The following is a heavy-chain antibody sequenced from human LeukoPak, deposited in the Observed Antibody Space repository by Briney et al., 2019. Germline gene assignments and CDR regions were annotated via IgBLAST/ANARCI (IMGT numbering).Heavy chain of an antibody. Sequence: PSETLSLTCTVSGGSISSSSYYWGWIRQPPGKGLEWIGSIYYSGSTYYSPSLKSRVTISVDTSKNQFSLKLSSVTAADTAVYYCARDRGYSYGRPDAFDIWGQGTMVTVSS. J-gene: IGHJ3*02. CDR3: ARDRGYSYGRPDAFDI. D-gene: IGHD5-18*01. CDR2: IYYSGST. V-gene: IGHV4-39*07. CDR1: GGSISSSSYY.